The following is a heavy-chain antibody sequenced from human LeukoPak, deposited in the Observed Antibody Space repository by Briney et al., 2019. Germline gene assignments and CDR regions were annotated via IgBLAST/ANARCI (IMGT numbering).Heavy chain of an antibody. CDR1: GFTFFNYA. V-gene: IGHV3-23*01. CDR3: AKGPRASGWTYFDY. J-gene: IGHJ4*02. Sequence: GGSLRLSCAASGFTFFNYAMSWVRQAPGQGLEWVSVISGSGGSTYSAESVKGRFTISRDNSKNTLYLQMNSLRVEDTAVYYCAKGPRASGWTYFDYWGQGTLVTVSS. D-gene: IGHD6-19*01. CDR2: ISGSGGST.